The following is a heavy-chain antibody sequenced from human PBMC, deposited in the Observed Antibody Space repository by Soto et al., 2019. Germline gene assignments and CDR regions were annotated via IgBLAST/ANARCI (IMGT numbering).Heavy chain of an antibody. CDR2: ISNDGGDK. V-gene: IGHV3-30-3*01. J-gene: IGHJ6*02. CDR3: ARSEMRYRNGYSYCGMDV. CDR1: GFTFNYYA. D-gene: IGHD5-18*01. Sequence: QVQLVESGGGVVQPGRSLRLSCAASGFTFNYYAMHWVRQAPGKGLEWVAGISNDGGDKYYADSVQGRFTISRDNSKNPLDLKMNGLRAEDTAGYYCARSEMRYRNGYSYCGMDVWGQGTTVTVSS.